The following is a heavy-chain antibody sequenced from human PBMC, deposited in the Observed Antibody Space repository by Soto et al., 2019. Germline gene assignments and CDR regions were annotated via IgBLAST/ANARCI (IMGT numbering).Heavy chain of an antibody. V-gene: IGHV5-10-1*01. J-gene: IGHJ6*02. CDR2: IDPSDSYT. Sequence: AGESLKISCKGSGYSFTSYWISWVRQMPGKGLEWMGRIDPSDSYTNYSPSFQGHVTISADKSISTAYLQWSSLKASDTAMYYCARHERFLEWLLFPNYYYYGMDVWGQGTTVTVSS. CDR3: ARHERFLEWLLFPNYYYYGMDV. CDR1: GYSFTSYW. D-gene: IGHD3-3*01.